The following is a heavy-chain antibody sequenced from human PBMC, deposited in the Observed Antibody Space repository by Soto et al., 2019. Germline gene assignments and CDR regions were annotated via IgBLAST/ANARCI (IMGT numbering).Heavy chain of an antibody. Sequence: SETLSLTCTVSGGSISSYYWSWIRQPPGKGLEWIGYIYYSGSTNYNPSRKSRVTISVDTSKNQFSLKLSSVTAADTAVYYCARKLGYCSSTSCPPRWFDPWGQGTLVTVSS. CDR2: IYYSGST. V-gene: IGHV4-59*01. J-gene: IGHJ5*02. CDR1: GGSISSYY. D-gene: IGHD2-2*01. CDR3: ARKLGYCSSTSCPPRWFDP.